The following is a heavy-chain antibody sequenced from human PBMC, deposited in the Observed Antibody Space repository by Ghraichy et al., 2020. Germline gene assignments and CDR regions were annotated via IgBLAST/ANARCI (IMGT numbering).Heavy chain of an antibody. CDR3: ARDGRLSYFYYGMDV. CDR2: ISSSGNT. J-gene: IGHJ6*02. Sequence: SETLSLTCTVSGGSISSYYWSWIRQPAGKGLEWIGRISSSGNTNYNPSLKSRGTMSVDTSKNQFSLRLSSVTAADTAVYYCARDGRLSYFYYGMDVWGQGTTVTVSS. D-gene: IGHD2-15*01. V-gene: IGHV4-4*07. CDR1: GGSISSYY.